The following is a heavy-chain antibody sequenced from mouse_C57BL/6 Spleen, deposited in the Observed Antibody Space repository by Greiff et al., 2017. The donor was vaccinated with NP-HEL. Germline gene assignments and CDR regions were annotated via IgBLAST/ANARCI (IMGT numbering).Heavy chain of an antibody. D-gene: IGHD1-1*01. J-gene: IGHJ2*01. V-gene: IGHV1-53*01. CDR1: GYTFTSYW. Sequence: QVQLQQPGTELVKPGASVKLSCKASGYTFTSYWMHWVKQRPGQGLEWIGNINPSNGGTNYNEKFKSKATLTVDKSSSTAYMQLSSLTSEDSAVYYCARMGIYYYGSSLFFDYWGQGTTLTVSS. CDR3: ARMGIYYYGSSLFFDY. CDR2: INPSNGGT.